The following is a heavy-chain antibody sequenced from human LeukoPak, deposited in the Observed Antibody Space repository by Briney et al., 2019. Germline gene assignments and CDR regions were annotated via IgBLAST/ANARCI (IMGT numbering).Heavy chain of an antibody. CDR3: ARGLSVAGNKDAFDI. CDR2: INHSGST. J-gene: IGHJ3*02. D-gene: IGHD6-19*01. CDR1: GGSFSAYY. Sequence: SETLSLTCAVYGGSFSAYYWTWIRQPPGKGLEWIGEINHSGSTNYNPSLKSRVTISVDTSKNQFSLKLGSVTAADTAVYYCARGLSVAGNKDAFDIWGQGTMVTVSS. V-gene: IGHV4-34*01.